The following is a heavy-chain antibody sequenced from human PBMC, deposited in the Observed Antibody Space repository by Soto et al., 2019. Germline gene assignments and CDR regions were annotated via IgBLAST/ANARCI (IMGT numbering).Heavy chain of an antibody. V-gene: IGHV3-30*18. CDR2: ISYYGKDA. CDR1: GFSFKSHG. J-gene: IGHJ4*02. D-gene: IGHD2-15*01. Sequence: QVQLVESGGGVVQPGRSLRLSCAVSGFSFKSHGMHWVRQAPGKGLEWVAFISYYGKDANYADSVKGRFTISRDNSKDALYLQMGSLRGEDTAVYFCAKDHRNGGSRVDYWGQGTLVTVSS. CDR3: AKDHRNGGSRVDY.